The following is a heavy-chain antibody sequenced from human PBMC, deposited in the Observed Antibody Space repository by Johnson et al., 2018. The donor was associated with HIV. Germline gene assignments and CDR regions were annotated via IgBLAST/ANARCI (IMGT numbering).Heavy chain of an antibody. Sequence: LVESGGGLVQPGRSLRLSCAASGFTFTNAWMHWVRQAPGKGLEWVGRIKSKPDGGTTDYAAPVKGRFTISRDDSENKLYLQMKSLKTEDTAVYYCTTDANWNYGQGAFDVWGQGTTVTVSS. J-gene: IGHJ3*01. V-gene: IGHV3-15*01. CDR1: GFTFTNAW. CDR2: IKSKPDGGTT. D-gene: IGHD1-7*01. CDR3: TTDANWNYGQGAFDV.